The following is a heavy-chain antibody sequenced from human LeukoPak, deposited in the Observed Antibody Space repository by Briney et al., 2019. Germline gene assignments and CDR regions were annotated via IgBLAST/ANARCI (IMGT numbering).Heavy chain of an antibody. CDR2: INPNSGGT. J-gene: IGHJ6*03. V-gene: IGHV1-2*02. Sequence: GASVKVSCKASGYTFTGYYMHWVRQAPGQGLEWMGWINPNSGGTNYAQKFQGRVTMTRDTSISTAYMELSRLRSDDTAVYYCASLSRARPYYYYYMDVWGKGTTVTVSS. CDR3: ASLSRARPYYYYYMDV. CDR1: GYTFTGYY. D-gene: IGHD6-6*01.